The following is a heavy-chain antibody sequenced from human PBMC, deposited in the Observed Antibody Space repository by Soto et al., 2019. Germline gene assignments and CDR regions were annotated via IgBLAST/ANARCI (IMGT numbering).Heavy chain of an antibody. CDR3: ARGAMVRGVTNWFDP. J-gene: IGHJ5*02. D-gene: IGHD3-10*01. Sequence: SETLSLTCTVSGGSVSSTSYYWSWIRQPPGKGLEWIGFIYYSGSTNYNPSLKSRVTISVDTSKNQFSLKLSSVTAADTAVYYCARGAMVRGVTNWFDPWGQGTLVTVSS. CDR1: GGSVSSTSYY. CDR2: IYYSGST. V-gene: IGHV4-61*01.